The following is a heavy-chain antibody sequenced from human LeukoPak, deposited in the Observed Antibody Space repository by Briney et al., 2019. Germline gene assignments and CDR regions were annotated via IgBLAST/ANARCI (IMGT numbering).Heavy chain of an antibody. CDR1: GFTFSSYW. J-gene: IGHJ4*02. CDR2: IRHDGSEK. CDR3: VRDVDGGDIAAAPGDY. D-gene: IGHD6-13*01. V-gene: IGHV3-7*01. Sequence: PGGSLRLSCAVSGFTFSSYWMSWVRQAPGKGLEWVANIRHDGSEKYYLDSVKGRFTISRDNAKNSLYLQMNSLRAEETAVYYCVRDVDGGDIAAAPGDYWGQGTLVTVSS.